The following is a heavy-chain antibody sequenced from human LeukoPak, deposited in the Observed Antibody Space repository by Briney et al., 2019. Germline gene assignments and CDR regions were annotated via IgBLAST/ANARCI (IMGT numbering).Heavy chain of an antibody. J-gene: IGHJ3*02. D-gene: IGHD5-12*01. CDR3: AKDTVATAPYDAFDI. CDR1: GFTFDDYA. CDR2: ISWNSGSI. V-gene: IGHV3-9*01. Sequence: PGGSLRLSCAASGFTFDDYAMHWVRQAPGKGLEWVSGISWNSGSIGYADSVKGRFTISRDNAKNSLYLQMNSPRAEDTALYYCAKDTVATAPYDAFDIWGQGTMVTVSS.